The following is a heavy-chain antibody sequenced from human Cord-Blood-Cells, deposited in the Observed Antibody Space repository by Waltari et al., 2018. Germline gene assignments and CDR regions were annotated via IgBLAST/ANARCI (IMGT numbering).Heavy chain of an antibody. CDR2: INHSGST. V-gene: IGHV4-34*01. CDR1: GGSFSGYY. J-gene: IGHJ6*03. D-gene: IGHD2-15*01. CDR3: ARGRCSGGSCYYYYYYYMDV. Sequence: QVQLQQWGAGLLKPSATLSLTCAVYGGSFSGYYWSWIRQPPAKGLEWIGEINHSGSTNYNPSPKSRVTISVDTSKNQFSLKLSSVTAADTAVYYCARGRCSGGSCYYYYYYYMDVWGKGTTVTVSS.